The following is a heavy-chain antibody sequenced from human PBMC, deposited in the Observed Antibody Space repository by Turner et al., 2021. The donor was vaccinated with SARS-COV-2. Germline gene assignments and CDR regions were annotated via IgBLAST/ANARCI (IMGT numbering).Heavy chain of an antibody. J-gene: IGHJ6*02. Sequence: EVQLVETGGGLIQPGGSLRLTCAASGFTVSSNYMSWVRQAPGKGLEWVSVISSGGSTYYADSVKGRFTISRDNSKNTLYLQMNSLRAEDTAVYYCARGGEYQLLHYYGMDVWGQGTTVTVSS. CDR3: ARGGEYQLLHYYGMDV. CDR1: GFTVSSNY. V-gene: IGHV3-53*02. D-gene: IGHD2-2*01. CDR2: ISSGGST.